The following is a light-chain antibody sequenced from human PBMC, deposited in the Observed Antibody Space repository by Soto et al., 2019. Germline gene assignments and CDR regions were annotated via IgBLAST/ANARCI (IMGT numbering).Light chain of an antibody. CDR3: QEYNTWPWT. V-gene: IGKV3-15*01. J-gene: IGKJ1*01. CDR2: GAS. CDR1: QSVSSN. Sequence: EIVMTQSPATLSVSPGERATLSCRASQSVSSNLAWYQQKPGQAPRVLIYGASTRATGIPDRFSGSGSGTEFILTISSLQSEDFAVYYCQEYNTWPWTFGQGTKGDIK.